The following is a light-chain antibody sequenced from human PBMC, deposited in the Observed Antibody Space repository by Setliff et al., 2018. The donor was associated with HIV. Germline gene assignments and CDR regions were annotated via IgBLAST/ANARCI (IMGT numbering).Light chain of an antibody. Sequence: SYELTQPPSVSVAPGKTARITCGGNNIGSKSVHWYQQKPGQAPVLVVYDDNDRPSGIPERFSGSNSGNTATLTISRVEAGDEPDYYCQVWDSSSDHHVFGTGTKVTVL. J-gene: IGLJ1*01. CDR1: NIGSKS. V-gene: IGLV3-21*03. CDR2: DDN. CDR3: QVWDSSSDHHV.